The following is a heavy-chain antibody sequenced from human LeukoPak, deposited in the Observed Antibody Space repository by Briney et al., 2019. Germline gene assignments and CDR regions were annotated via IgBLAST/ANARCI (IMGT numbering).Heavy chain of an antibody. J-gene: IGHJ4*02. V-gene: IGHV4-31*03. D-gene: IGHD2-2*01. CDR2: IYYSGST. Sequence: SQTLSLTCTVSGGSISSGGYYWSWLRQHPGKGLEWIVYIYYSGSTYYNPSLKSRVTISVDTSKNQFSLKLSSVTAADTAVYYCARLPGIPAATYYFDYWGQGTLVTVSS. CDR1: GGSISSGGYY. CDR3: ARLPGIPAATYYFDY.